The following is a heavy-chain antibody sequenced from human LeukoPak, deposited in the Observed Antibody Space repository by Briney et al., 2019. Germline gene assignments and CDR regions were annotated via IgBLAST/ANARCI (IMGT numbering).Heavy chain of an antibody. Sequence: SETLSLTCTVSGGSISSSTYYRGWIRQPPGKGLEWIGHIYYSTYYNPSLKSRVTISVHTSKNQLSLRLSSVTAADTAVYYCASITKWGQTVPFDYWGQGTLVTVSS. CDR3: ASITKWGQTVPFDY. CDR1: GGSISSSTYY. V-gene: IGHV4-39*01. CDR2: IYYST. D-gene: IGHD1-26*01. J-gene: IGHJ4*02.